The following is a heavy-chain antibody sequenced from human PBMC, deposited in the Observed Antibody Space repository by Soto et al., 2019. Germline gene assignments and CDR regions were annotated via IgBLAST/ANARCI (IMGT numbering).Heavy chain of an antibody. J-gene: IGHJ4*02. CDR3: AKYTSGWDFDY. CDR2: ISGSGAGT. V-gene: IGHV3-23*01. CDR1: GFTFSGYV. Sequence: EVHLLESGGGLVQPGGSLRLSCAASGFTFSGYVMSWVRQAPVKGLEWVSAISGSGAGTYYADSVKGRFTISRDNSKNTLYLQMNSLRAEDTAVYYCAKYTSGWDFDYWGQGILVTVSS. D-gene: IGHD6-19*01.